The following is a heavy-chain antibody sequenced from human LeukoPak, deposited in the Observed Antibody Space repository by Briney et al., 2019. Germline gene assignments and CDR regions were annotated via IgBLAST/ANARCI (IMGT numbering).Heavy chain of an antibody. J-gene: IGHJ3*01. D-gene: IGHD3-10*01. CDR1: GYTFTSYD. CDR2: MNPNSGNT. CDR3: ARDRGDVDAFDF. Sequence: ASVKVSCKASGYTFTSYDINWVRQATGQGLEWLGWMNPNSGNTAYAQNFQGRVTMTRNTSISTAYMELSSLRFEDTAVYYCARDRGDVDAFDFWGQGTMVTVSS. V-gene: IGHV1-8*01.